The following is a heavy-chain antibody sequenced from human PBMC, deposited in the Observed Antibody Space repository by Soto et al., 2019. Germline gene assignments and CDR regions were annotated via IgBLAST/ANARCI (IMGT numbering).Heavy chain of an antibody. CDR1: GGSISSYY. CDR3: ARVRGYYGSGSYYRRPHYYYMDV. Sequence: SETLSLTCTVSGGSISSYYWSWIRQPPGKGLEWIGYIYYSGSTNYNPSLKSRVTISVDTSKNQFSLKLSSVTAADTAVYYCARVRGYYGSGSYYRRPHYYYMDVWGKGTTVTVSS. J-gene: IGHJ6*03. CDR2: IYYSGST. D-gene: IGHD3-10*01. V-gene: IGHV4-59*01.